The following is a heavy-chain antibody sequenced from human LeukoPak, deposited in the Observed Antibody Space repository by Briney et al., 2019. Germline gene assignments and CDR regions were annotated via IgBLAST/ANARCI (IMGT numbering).Heavy chain of an antibody. V-gene: IGHV4-59*08. J-gene: IGHJ4*02. CDR1: GGSISSYY. CDR3: AGSVPYGGNPVGV. Sequence: SETLSLTCTVSGGSISSYYWSWIRQPPGKGLEWMGYIYYSGSTNYNPSLKSQVTISVDTSKNQFSLKLSSVTAADTAVYYCAGSVPYGGNPVGVWGQETLVTVSS. CDR2: IYYSGST. D-gene: IGHD4-23*01.